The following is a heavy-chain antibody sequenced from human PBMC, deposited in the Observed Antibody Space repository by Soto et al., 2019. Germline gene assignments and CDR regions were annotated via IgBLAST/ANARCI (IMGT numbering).Heavy chain of an antibody. CDR1: GGSISSSSYY. D-gene: IGHD3-9*01. V-gene: IGHV4-39*01. CDR3: AGGMDFDWLLSSLDY. CDR2: IYYSGST. J-gene: IGHJ4*02. Sequence: QLQLQESGPGLVKPSETLSLTCTVSGGSISSSSYYWGWIRQPPGKGLEWIGSIYYSGSTYYNPSLKSRVTISVDTSKNQFSLKLSSVTAADTAVYYCAGGMDFDWLLSSLDYWGQGTLVTVSS.